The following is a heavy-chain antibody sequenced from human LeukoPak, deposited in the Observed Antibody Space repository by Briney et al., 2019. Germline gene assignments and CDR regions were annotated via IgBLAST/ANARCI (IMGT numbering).Heavy chain of an antibody. Sequence: PSQTLSLTCTVSGGSLSSGDYYWSWIRQPPGKGLEWIGYIYYSGSTYYNPSLKSRVTISVDTSKNQFSLKLSSVTAADTAVYYCARFSSGWSDAFDIWGQGTMVTVSS. J-gene: IGHJ3*02. D-gene: IGHD6-19*01. CDR2: IYYSGST. CDR3: ARFSSGWSDAFDI. CDR1: GGSLSSGDYY. V-gene: IGHV4-30-4*08.